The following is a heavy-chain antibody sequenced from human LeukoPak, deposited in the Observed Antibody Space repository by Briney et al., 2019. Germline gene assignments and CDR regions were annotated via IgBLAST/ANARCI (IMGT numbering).Heavy chain of an antibody. CDR2: ISSSGSTI. CDR1: GFIFSTYS. V-gene: IGHV3-48*04. J-gene: IGHJ4*02. Sequence: PGGSLTLSCAASGFIFSTYSMNWVRQAPGKGLEWLSYISSSGSTIHYTDSVKSRFTISRDNAKSSLYLQMASRSAEDTALYSLARGGLGSWTFDSWGQGTLVTVSS. D-gene: IGHD1-26*01. CDR3: ARGGLGSWTFDS.